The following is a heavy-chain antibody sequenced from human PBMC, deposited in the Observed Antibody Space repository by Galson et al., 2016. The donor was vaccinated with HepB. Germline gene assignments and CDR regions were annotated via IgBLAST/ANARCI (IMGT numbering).Heavy chain of an antibody. CDR3: TKPEQLVRGSFDI. D-gene: IGHD6-6*01. J-gene: IGHJ3*02. Sequence: SLRLSCATSGFTFDDYAMHWVRQVPGKGLEWVAGISWNSDRVDYADSVKGRFTISRDNAKNSLYLQMNSLRSVDTALYYCTKPEQLVRGSFDIWGQGTMVTVSS. CDR1: GFTFDDYA. V-gene: IGHV3-9*01. CDR2: ISWNSDRV.